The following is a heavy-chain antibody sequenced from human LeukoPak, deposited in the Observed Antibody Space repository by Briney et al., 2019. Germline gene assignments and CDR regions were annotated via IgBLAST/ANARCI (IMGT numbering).Heavy chain of an antibody. V-gene: IGHV4-38-2*02. CDR3: ARGGNYWPQWWFDP. CDR2: MHHTGST. CDR1: GYSINSGYH. D-gene: IGHD1-26*01. Sequence: PSETLSLTCSVSGYSINSGYHWGWIRQPPGKGLEWIAIMHHTGSTHYNPSLKSRVTISVDTSKNQFSLELNSVTPADTAVYYCARGGNYWPQWWFDPWGRGTLVSVSS. J-gene: IGHJ5*02.